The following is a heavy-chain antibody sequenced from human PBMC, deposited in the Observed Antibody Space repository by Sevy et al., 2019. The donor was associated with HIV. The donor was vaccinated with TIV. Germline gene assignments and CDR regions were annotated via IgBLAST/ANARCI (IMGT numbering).Heavy chain of an antibody. D-gene: IGHD5-12*01. CDR2: IYTSGST. Sequence: SETLSLTCTVSGGSISSYYWSWIRQPAGKGLEWIGRIYTSGSTNYNPSLKSRVTMSVDTSKNQFSLKLNSLTAADTAVYNCGGDSGYEKGAFDIWGQGTMVTVSS. V-gene: IGHV4-4*07. CDR1: GGSISSYY. J-gene: IGHJ3*02. CDR3: GGDSGYEKGAFDI.